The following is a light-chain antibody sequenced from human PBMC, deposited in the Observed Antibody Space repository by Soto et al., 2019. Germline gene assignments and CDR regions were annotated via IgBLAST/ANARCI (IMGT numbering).Light chain of an antibody. J-gene: IGKJ1*01. CDR2: AAS. CDR1: QSVNGNH. CDR3: QQHGSSPWS. V-gene: IGKV3-20*01. Sequence: EIVLTQSPGTLSLSPGERATLSCRASQSVNGNHLAWYQQRPGLAPRPLIFAASSRATGIPDRFSGSGSGTDFTLTISRLEPEDFAVYYCQQHGSSPWSFGLGTKVDIK.